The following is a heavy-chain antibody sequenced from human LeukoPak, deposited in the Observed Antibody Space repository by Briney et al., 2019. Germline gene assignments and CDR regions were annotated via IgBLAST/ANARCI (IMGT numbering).Heavy chain of an antibody. CDR2: ISSDRSNT. J-gene: IGHJ4*02. Sequence: GGSLRLSCAASGFTFSSYWMHWVRQAPGKGLVWVSRISSDRSNTRYADSVKGRFTISRDNAKNTLYLQMNSLRAEDTAVYYCARDFWGLVDYWGQGTLVTVSS. CDR1: GFTFSSYW. CDR3: ARDFWGLVDY. D-gene: IGHD7-27*01. V-gene: IGHV3-74*01.